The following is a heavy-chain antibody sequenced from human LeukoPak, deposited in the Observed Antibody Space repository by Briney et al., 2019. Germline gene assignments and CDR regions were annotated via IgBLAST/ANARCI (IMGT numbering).Heavy chain of an antibody. CDR1: GGSISSYY. Sequence: SESLSLTCTVSGGSISSYYWGWIRQPPGKGLEWIGSIYYSGSTYYNPSLKSRVTISVDTSKNQFSLKLSSVTAADTAVYYCARHVHTAYYMDVWGKGTTVTISS. CDR3: ARHVHTAYYMDV. D-gene: IGHD5-18*01. V-gene: IGHV4-39*01. J-gene: IGHJ6*03. CDR2: IYYSGST.